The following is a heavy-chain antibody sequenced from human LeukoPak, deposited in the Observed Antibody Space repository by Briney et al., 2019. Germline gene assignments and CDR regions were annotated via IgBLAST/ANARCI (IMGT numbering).Heavy chain of an antibody. J-gene: IGHJ1*01. CDR1: GGSFSGHY. D-gene: IGHD3-22*01. V-gene: IGHV4-34*01. CDR2: INDSGST. Sequence: SETLSLTCAVYGGSFSGHYWSWIRQPPGKGLEWLGEINDSGSTNYNPSLKSRVTISVDTSKNQFSLKLSSVTAADTAVYYCATGTYYYESSAYYRLPFQHWGQGTLVTVSS. CDR3: ATGTYYYESSAYYRLPFQH.